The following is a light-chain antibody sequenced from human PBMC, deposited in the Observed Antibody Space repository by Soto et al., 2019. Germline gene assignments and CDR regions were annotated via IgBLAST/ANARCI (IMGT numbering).Light chain of an antibody. Sequence: DIQMTQSPSSLSASVGDRVTITCRASQSIAYYLNWFQQKPGKAPKLLIYAASSLQSGVPSRFSGSGSGTDFAHTISSLQPEDFSTYYCQQSSNSPVYTFGQGTELYVK. CDR3: QQSSNSPVYT. V-gene: IGKV1-39*01. CDR2: AAS. J-gene: IGKJ2*01. CDR1: QSIAYY.